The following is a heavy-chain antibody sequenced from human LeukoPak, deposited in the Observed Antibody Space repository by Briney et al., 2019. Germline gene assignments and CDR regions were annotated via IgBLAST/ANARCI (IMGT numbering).Heavy chain of an antibody. CDR3: ARHDLDWGSFGH. CDR1: GVSISSYY. D-gene: IGHD3-16*01. V-gene: IGHV4-59*08. J-gene: IGHJ4*02. Sequence: PSETLPLTCTVSGVSISSYYWSRIRQPPGKGLEWIGYIYYSGSTNYNPSLKSRVTISVDTSKNQFSLKLSSVTAADTALYYCARHDLDWGSFGHWGQGTLVTVSS. CDR2: IYYSGST.